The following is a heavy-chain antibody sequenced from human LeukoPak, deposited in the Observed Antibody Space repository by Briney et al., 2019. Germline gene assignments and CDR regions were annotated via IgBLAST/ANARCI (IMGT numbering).Heavy chain of an antibody. V-gene: IGHV4-39*01. D-gene: IGHD3-10*01. CDR1: GGSISSSSYY. CDR2: IYYSGGT. Sequence: PSETLSLTCTVSGGSISSSSYYWGWIRQPPGKGLEWIGSIYYSGGTYYNPSLKSRVTLSVDTSKNQFSLKLSSVTAADTAVYYCATLPTYYYGSGSRGYFDYWGQGTLVTVSS. CDR3: ATLPTYYYGSGSRGYFDY. J-gene: IGHJ4*02.